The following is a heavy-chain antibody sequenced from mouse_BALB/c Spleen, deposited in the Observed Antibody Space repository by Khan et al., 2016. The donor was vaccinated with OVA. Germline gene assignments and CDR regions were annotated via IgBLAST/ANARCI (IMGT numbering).Heavy chain of an antibody. CDR3: ASHLSGSFAY. V-gene: IGHV5-6*01. CDR2: INSDGYYT. Sequence: VQLKESGGDLVRPGGSLKLSCAASGFTFSAYGMSWVRQSPDKRLEWVATINSDGYYTYYPDSLQGRFIISSDNARNTLSLQLRSLTSENTAMYYCASHLSGSFAYWGQVTLVTVSA. J-gene: IGHJ3*01. D-gene: IGHD1-3*01. CDR1: GFTFSAYG.